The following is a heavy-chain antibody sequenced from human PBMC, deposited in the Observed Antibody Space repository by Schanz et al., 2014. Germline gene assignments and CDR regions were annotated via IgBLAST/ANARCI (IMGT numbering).Heavy chain of an antibody. CDR2: ISYDGSDK. V-gene: IGHV3-30*18. J-gene: IGHJ6*02. Sequence: QVQLVESGGGVVRPGRSLRLSCAASGFTFRNYGMHWVRQAPGKGLEWVAVISYDGSDKFYADSVKGRFTISRDNSNNTLSLQMNSLRNEDTAVYYCAKDRGGDYEVSYYYGMDVWGQGTTVTVSS. D-gene: IGHD4-17*01. CDR3: AKDRGGDYEVSYYYGMDV. CDR1: GFTFRNYG.